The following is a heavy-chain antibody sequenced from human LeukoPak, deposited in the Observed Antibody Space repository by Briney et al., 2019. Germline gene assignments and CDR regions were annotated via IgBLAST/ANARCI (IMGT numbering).Heavy chain of an antibody. CDR3: ARETYYYDSSGYSSETIYYYFDY. J-gene: IGHJ4*02. D-gene: IGHD3-22*01. Sequence: ASVNVSCKASGYTFTSYGISWVRQAPGQGLEWMGWISAYNGNTNYAQKLQGRVTMTTDTSMSTAYMELRSLRSDDTAVYYCARETYYYDSSGYSSETIYYYFDYWGQGTLVTVSS. CDR2: ISAYNGNT. V-gene: IGHV1-18*01. CDR1: GYTFTSYG.